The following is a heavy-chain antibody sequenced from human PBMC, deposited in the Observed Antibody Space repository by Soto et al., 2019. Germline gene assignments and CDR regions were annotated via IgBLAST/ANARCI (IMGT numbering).Heavy chain of an antibody. CDR2: IKSKTDGGTT. CDR3: TAPRCSGGSCSVYFDY. Sequence: GGSLRLSCAASGFTFSNAWMNWVRQAPGKALEWVGRIKSKTDGGTTDYAATVKGRFTISSEDSKNTLYLQMNSLKTEDTAVYYCTAPRCSGGSCSVYFDYWGQGTLVTVSS. CDR1: GFTFSNAW. J-gene: IGHJ4*02. V-gene: IGHV3-15*07. D-gene: IGHD2-15*01.